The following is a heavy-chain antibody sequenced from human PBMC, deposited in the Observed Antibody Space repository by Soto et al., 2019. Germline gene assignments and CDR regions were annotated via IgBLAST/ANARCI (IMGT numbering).Heavy chain of an antibody. CDR3: ARQRISYYDSSGYYSDYGMDV. CDR1: GYSFTTYW. Sequence: GESLKISCKGSGYSFTTYWIGWVRQMPGKGLEWMGIIYPGDSYTTYSPSFQGQVTISADKSISTAYLQWSSLKASDTAMYYCARQRISYYDSSGYYSDYGMDVWDQGTTVTAP. V-gene: IGHV5-51*01. CDR2: IYPGDSYT. J-gene: IGHJ6*02. D-gene: IGHD3-22*01.